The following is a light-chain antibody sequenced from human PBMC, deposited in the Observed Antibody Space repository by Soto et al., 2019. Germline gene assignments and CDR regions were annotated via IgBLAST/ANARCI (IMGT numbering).Light chain of an antibody. CDR3: ASYIRADSLV. V-gene: IGLV2-14*01. Sequence: QSALTQPASVSGSPGQSITISCTGTSSDVGAYDRVSWYQHHPGKVPKLLDYEVTKRPSGGSTRFSGSKSANPASLTISGLQPEDEANYYCASYIRADSLVFGGGTKLTVL. J-gene: IGLJ3*02. CDR1: SSDVGAYDR. CDR2: EVT.